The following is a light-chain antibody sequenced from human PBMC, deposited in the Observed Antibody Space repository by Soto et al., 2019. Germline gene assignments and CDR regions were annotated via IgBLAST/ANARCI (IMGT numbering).Light chain of an antibody. CDR2: KAS. CDR1: QTISSW. CDR3: QQSYSTPPT. V-gene: IGKV1-5*03. Sequence: DIQMTQSTSTLSGSVGDRVTITCRASQTISSWLAWYQQKPGKAPKLLIYKASTLKSGVPSRFSGSGSGTEFTPTISSLQPEDFATYYCQQSYSTPPTFGQGTKVDIK. J-gene: IGKJ1*01.